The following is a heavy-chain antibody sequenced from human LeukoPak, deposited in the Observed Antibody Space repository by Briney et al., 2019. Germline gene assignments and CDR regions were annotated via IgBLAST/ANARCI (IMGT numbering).Heavy chain of an antibody. CDR2: ISAYNGNT. J-gene: IGHJ5*02. Sequence: GASVKVSCKASGYTFTSYGISWVRQAPGQGREWMGWISAYNGNTNYAQKLQGRVTMTTDTSTSTAYMELRSLRSDDTAVYYCARRVDSSSWYDSNWFDPWGQGTLVTVSS. CDR1: GYTFTSYG. D-gene: IGHD6-13*01. V-gene: IGHV1-18*01. CDR3: ARRVDSSSWYDSNWFDP.